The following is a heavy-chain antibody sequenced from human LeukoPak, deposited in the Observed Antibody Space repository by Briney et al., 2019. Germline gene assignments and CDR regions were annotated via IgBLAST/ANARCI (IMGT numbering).Heavy chain of an antibody. Sequence: ASVKVSCKASGYTFTSYAMNWVRQAPGQGLEWMGWINTNTGNPTYAQGFTGRFVFSLDTSVSTAYLQISSLKAEDTAVYYCARDQIPRPFHYYGSGSYYVAPDYWGQGTLVTVSS. J-gene: IGHJ4*02. CDR2: INTNTGNP. V-gene: IGHV7-4-1*02. CDR3: ARDQIPRPFHYYGSGSYYVAPDY. CDR1: GYTFTSYA. D-gene: IGHD3-10*01.